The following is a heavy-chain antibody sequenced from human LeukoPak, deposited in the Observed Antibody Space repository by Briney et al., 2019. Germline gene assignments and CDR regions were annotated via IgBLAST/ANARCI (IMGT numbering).Heavy chain of an antibody. CDR2: IKSYVHGGTT. V-gene: IGHV3-15*01. J-gene: IGHJ4*02. D-gene: IGHD4-23*01. Sequence: PSETLSLTCTVSGASISNTNYYWGWIRQPPGKGLEWIGLIKSYVHGGTTDYAAPVQGRYTISRDDSKSIVYLQMTSLRAEDTGVYYCFDYNADNSWDYWGQGTLVTVSS. CDR3: FDYNADNSWDY. CDR1: GASISNTNYY.